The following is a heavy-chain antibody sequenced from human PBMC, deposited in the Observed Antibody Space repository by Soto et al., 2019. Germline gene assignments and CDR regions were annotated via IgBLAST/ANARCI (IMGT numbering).Heavy chain of an antibody. CDR1: GGSFSGYY. J-gene: IGHJ6*04. V-gene: IGHV4-34*02. CDR3: ARSRFLDV. Sequence: QVQLQQWGAGLLKPSETLSLTCAVSGGSFSGYYWSWIRQPPGKGLERIGDINYSGSTDYNPSLRRRVTISIDTSKNQFSLKLSSVTAADTAVYYCARSRFLDVWGKGTTVTVSS. CDR2: INYSGST.